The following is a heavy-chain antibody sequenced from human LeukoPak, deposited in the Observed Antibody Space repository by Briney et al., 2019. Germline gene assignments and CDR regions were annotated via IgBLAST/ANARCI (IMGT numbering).Heavy chain of an antibody. CDR3: ARGASTVVTGYYFDS. Sequence: GGSLRLSCAASGLTFSSFSMTWVRQAPGKGLEWGAFIRYDGSNKYYADSVKGRFTISRDNSKNTLYLQMNSLRAEDTAVYYCARGASTVVTGYYFDSWGQGTLVTVSS. CDR1: GLTFSSFS. V-gene: IGHV3-30*02. J-gene: IGHJ4*02. CDR2: IRYDGSNK. D-gene: IGHD4-23*01.